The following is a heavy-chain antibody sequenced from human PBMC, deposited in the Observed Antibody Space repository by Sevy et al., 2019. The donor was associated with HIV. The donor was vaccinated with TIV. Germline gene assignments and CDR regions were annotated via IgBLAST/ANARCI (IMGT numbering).Heavy chain of an antibody. CDR1: EFTFSVYY. CDR3: ARTVLGPYFDH. J-gene: IGHJ4*02. V-gene: IGHV3-11*01. D-gene: IGHD2-8*02. Sequence: GGSLRLSCAASEFTFSVYYMTWIRRAPGKGLELVSYIKSWGTTIYYADSVKGRFTISRDNANNSLYLQMNSLRAEDTAVYYCARTVLGPYFDHWGQGTLVTVSS. CDR2: IKSWGTTI.